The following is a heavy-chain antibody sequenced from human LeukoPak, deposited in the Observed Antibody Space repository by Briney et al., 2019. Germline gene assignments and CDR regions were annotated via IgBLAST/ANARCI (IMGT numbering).Heavy chain of an antibody. V-gene: IGHV3-23*01. Sequence: GGSLRLSCEASGFTFSSYAMSWVRQAPGKGLEWVSGVSGSGSGTYYTDSVKGRFTISRDNSKNTLFLQMNSLRVEDTAVYYCANLRGRGAYACSGASCYSYWGQGTLVTVSP. CDR2: VSGSGSGT. CDR1: GFTFSSYA. D-gene: IGHD2-15*01. J-gene: IGHJ4*02. CDR3: ANLRGRGAYACSGASCYSY.